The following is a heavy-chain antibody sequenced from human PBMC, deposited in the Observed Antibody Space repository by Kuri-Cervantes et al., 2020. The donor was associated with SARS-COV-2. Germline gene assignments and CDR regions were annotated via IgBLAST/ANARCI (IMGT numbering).Heavy chain of an antibody. D-gene: IGHD2-2*01. CDR1: GGSISSYY. J-gene: IGHJ6*03. CDR3: ARHGNSYCSSTSCSYNYYYYMDV. V-gene: IGHV4-59*08. Sequence: SETLSLTCTVSGGSISSYYWSWIRQPPGKGLEWIGSIYHSGSTYYNPSLKSRVTISVDTSKNQFSLKLSSVTAADTAVYYCARHGNSYCSSTSCSYNYYYYMDVWGKGTTVTVSS. CDR2: IYHSGST.